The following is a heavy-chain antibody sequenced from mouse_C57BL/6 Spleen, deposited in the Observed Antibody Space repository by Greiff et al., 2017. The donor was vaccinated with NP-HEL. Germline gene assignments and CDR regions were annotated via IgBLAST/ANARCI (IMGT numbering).Heavy chain of an antibody. V-gene: IGHV1-82*01. CDR1: GYAFSSSW. Sequence: VQLQQSGPELVKPGASVKISCKASGYAFSSSWMNWVKQRPGKGLEWIGRIYPGDGDTNYNGKFKGKATLTAEKSSITAYMQLSSLTSEDSAVYFCERTIYDGSVYYYAMDYWGQGTSVTVSS. CDR2: IYPGDGDT. CDR3: ERTIYDGSVYYYAMDY. D-gene: IGHD2-3*01. J-gene: IGHJ4*01.